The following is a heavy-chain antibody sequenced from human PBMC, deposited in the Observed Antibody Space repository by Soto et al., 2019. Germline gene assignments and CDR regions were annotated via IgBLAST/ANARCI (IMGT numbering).Heavy chain of an antibody. CDR2: IGTAGDT. Sequence: HPGGSLRLSCAASGFTFSSYDMHWVRQATGKGLEWVSAIGTAGDTYYPGSVKGRFTISRENAKNSLYLQMNSLRAGDTAVYYCARSQGNVAGYYDFWSGYLYGMDVWGQGSTVTVSS. CDR1: GFTFSSYD. J-gene: IGHJ6*02. CDR3: ARSQGNVAGYYDFWSGYLYGMDV. D-gene: IGHD3-3*01. V-gene: IGHV3-13*01.